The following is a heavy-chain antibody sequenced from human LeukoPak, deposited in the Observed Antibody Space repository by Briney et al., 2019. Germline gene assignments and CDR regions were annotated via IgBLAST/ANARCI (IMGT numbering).Heavy chain of an antibody. V-gene: IGHV1-69*02. J-gene: IGHJ2*01. Sequence: SVKVSCNASGDTFSSYTISWVRQAPGQGLEWMGRIIPILDIANYAQKFDGRVTITADKSTSTAYMEVNSLTSEGTAVYYCARHPLEYWYFALWGRGTLVTVSS. CDR2: IIPILDIA. CDR1: GDTFSSYT. D-gene: IGHD1-1*01. CDR3: ARHPLEYWYFAL.